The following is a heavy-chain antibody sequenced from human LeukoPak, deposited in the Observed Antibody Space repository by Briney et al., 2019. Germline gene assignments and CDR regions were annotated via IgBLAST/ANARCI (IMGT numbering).Heavy chain of an antibody. D-gene: IGHD5-18*01. CDR3: ARSRRPIMVIDY. V-gene: IGHV1-2*02. Sequence: GASVKVSCKASGYTFTGYAINWVRQAPGQGLEWMGWINPNSGGTNYAQKFQSRVTMTRDTSISTAYMELSRLRSDDTAVYYCARSRRPIMVIDYWGQGTLVTVSS. CDR2: INPNSGGT. CDR1: GYTFTGYA. J-gene: IGHJ4*02.